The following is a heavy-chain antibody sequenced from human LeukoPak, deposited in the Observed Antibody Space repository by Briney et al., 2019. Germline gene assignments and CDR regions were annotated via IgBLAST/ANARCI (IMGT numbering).Heavy chain of an antibody. CDR1: GFTFSGYW. Sequence: EGSLRPSGAASGFTFSGYWMHWVRQVPGKGLVWVSRLNTDGSSTSCADSVKGRFTISRDNAMNTLYLQMNSLRAEDTAVYYCARDDAFRGVAMDVWGQGATVTLSS. CDR3: ARDDAFRGVAMDV. D-gene: IGHD3-16*01. V-gene: IGHV3-74*01. CDR2: LNTDGSST. J-gene: IGHJ6*01.